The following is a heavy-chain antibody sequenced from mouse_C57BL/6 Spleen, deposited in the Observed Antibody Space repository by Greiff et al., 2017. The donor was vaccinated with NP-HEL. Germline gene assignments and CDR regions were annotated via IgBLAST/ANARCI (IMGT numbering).Heavy chain of an antibody. D-gene: IGHD3-2*02. CDR3: ARQDSSGPAWFAY. CDR2: INPNYGTT. CDR1: GYSFTDYN. J-gene: IGHJ3*01. Sequence: VQLKESGPELVKPGASVKISCKASGYSFTDYNMNWVKQSNGKSLEWIGVINPNYGTTSYNQKFKGKATLTVDQSSSTAYMQLNSLTSEDSAVYYCARQDSSGPAWFAYWGQGTLVTVSA. V-gene: IGHV1-39*01.